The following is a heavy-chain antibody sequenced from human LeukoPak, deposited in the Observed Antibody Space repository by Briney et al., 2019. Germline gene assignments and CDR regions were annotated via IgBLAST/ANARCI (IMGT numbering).Heavy chain of an antibody. D-gene: IGHD3-10*01. Sequence: SGTLSLTCDVSGGSISSKNWWIWVRQPPEKGLEWIGEIYHTGSTNYNPSLESRVTMSVDKSKNQFSLKLSSVTAADTAIYYCARDTGGRGRLDAFDIWGQGTMVTVSS. V-gene: IGHV4-4*02. J-gene: IGHJ3*02. CDR3: ARDTGGRGRLDAFDI. CDR2: IYHTGST. CDR1: GGSISSKNW.